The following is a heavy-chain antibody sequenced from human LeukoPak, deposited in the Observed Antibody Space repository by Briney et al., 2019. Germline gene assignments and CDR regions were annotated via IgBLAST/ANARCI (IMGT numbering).Heavy chain of an antibody. CDR3: ARAANAFDI. J-gene: IGHJ3*02. V-gene: IGHV1-69*13. CDR2: IFPIFGTP. Sequence: ASVKVSCKASGGTFRSYGINSVRQTPGQGRERMGGIFPIFGTPDYARNFQGRVTISADASTSTAYMELSSLTSEDTAVYYCARAANAFDIWGQGTMVTVSS. D-gene: IGHD2-15*01. CDR1: GGTFRSYG.